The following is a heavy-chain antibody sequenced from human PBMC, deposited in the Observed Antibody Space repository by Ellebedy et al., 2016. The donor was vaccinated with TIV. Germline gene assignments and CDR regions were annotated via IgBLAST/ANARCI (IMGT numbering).Heavy chain of an antibody. CDR2: IRSSGATL. CDR1: GFIFSDFQ. J-gene: IGHJ5*02. CDR3: ARDTRFIDHQHNWFDP. D-gene: IGHD3-9*01. Sequence: GGSLRLSCAASGFIFSDFQMSWIRQAPGKGLDCISYIRSSGATLYYTDSVKGRFTISRDNARKSLYLQLNSLRAEDTAVYYCARDTRFIDHQHNWFDPWGQGTLVTVSS. V-gene: IGHV3-11*01.